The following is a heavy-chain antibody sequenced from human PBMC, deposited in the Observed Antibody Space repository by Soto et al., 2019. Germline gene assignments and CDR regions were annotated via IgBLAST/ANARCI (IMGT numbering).Heavy chain of an antibody. J-gene: IGHJ6*02. CDR2: ISSSSSYI. V-gene: IGHV3-21*01. CDR3: ARAKFDSSGYYYSSYYYGMDV. CDR1: GFTSSSYS. D-gene: IGHD3-22*01. Sequence: PXESLRLSFAAFGFTSSSYSMNWVRQAPGKGLEWVSSISSSSSYIYYADSVKGRFTISRDNAKNSLYLQMNSLRAEDTAVYYCARAKFDSSGYYYSSYYYGMDVWGQGTTVTVSS.